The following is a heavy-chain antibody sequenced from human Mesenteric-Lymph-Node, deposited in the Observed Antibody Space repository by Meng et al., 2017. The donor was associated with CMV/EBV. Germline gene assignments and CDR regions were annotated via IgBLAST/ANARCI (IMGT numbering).Heavy chain of an antibody. CDR3: ACQGKFYYDSNNYHDAFDI. Sequence: ESLKISWAAPGFNFRDYWMTWVRQAPGKGLEWVAKIRDDGSEEYYVDSVKGRFSISRDNAKNSLYLQKNSLRAEDSAVYYCACQGKFYYDSNNYHDAFDIWGQGTTVTVSS. V-gene: IGHV3-7*01. D-gene: IGHD3-22*01. CDR1: GFNFRDYW. J-gene: IGHJ3*02. CDR2: IRDDGSEE.